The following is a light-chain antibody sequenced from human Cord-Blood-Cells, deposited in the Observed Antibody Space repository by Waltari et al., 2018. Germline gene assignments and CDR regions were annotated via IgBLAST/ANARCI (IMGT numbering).Light chain of an antibody. CDR2: KDS. J-gene: IGLJ2*01. Sequence: SYELPQPPSVSVSLGQMARITCSGEALPKKYAYWYQQKPGQFPVLVIYKDSERPSGIPERFSGSSSGTIVTLTISGVQAEDEADYYCLSADSSGTYRVFGGGTKLTVL. V-gene: IGLV3-16*01. CDR3: LSADSSGTYRV. CDR1: ALPKKY.